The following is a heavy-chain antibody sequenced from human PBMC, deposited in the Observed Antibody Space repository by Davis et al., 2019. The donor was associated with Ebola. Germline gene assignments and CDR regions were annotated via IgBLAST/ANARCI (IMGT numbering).Heavy chain of an antibody. CDR2: IYHSGST. CDR1: GGSISSSNW. J-gene: IGHJ6*02. Sequence: SETLSLTCAVSGGSISSSNWWSWVRQPPGKGLEWIGEIYHSGSTYYNPSVKSRVTISGDTSRNQFSLRLRSVTAADTAVYYCARHPRNPGADVWGQGTTVTVSS. CDR3: ARHPRNPGADV. D-gene: IGHD3-10*01. V-gene: IGHV4-4*02.